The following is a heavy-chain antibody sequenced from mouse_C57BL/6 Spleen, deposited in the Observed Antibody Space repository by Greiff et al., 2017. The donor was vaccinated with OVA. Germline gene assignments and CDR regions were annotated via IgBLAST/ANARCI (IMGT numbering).Heavy chain of an antibody. Sequence: VQLHQSGPELVKPGASVKISCKASGYAFSSSWLNWVKQRPGKGLEWIGRIFPGDGDTNYNGKFKGKAPLTAAKSSSTAYMHLSGLTSEDSAVYFCSRDAYCRSLYFDYWGQGTTLTVAS. V-gene: IGHV1-82*01. J-gene: IGHJ2*01. CDR3: SRDAYCRSLYFDY. CDR2: IFPGDGDT. D-gene: IGHD2-14*01. CDR1: GYAFSSSW.